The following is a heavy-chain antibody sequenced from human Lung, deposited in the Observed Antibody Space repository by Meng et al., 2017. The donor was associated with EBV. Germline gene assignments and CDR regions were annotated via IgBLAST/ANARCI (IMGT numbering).Heavy chain of an antibody. J-gene: IGHJ5*02. Sequence: QVQLQESGPGLVKPSQTLALTCTVSGGSISSGGFYWSWIRQHPGKGLEWIGYIYYSGSTYYNPSLRSRVAISIDTSKNQFSLKLTAATAADTAVYFCARTNYGDYNWFDPWGQGTLVTVSS. V-gene: IGHV4-31*03. D-gene: IGHD4-17*01. CDR3: ARTNYGDYNWFDP. CDR1: GGSISSGGFY. CDR2: IYYSGST.